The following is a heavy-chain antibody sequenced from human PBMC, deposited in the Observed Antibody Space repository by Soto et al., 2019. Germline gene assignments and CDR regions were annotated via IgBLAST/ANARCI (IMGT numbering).Heavy chain of an antibody. CDR1: GFTFSSYA. CDR3: ARGRTVIRSQTRKYYLDS. D-gene: IGHD3-16*02. J-gene: IGHJ4*02. Sequence: EVQLLESGGGLVQPGGSLRLSCAASGFTFSSYAMSWVRQAPGKGLEWVSGISVSGGSTYYADSVKGRFTFSRDNSKNTLYLQMNSLRAEDTAVYYCARGRTVIRSQTRKYYLDSWGQGTLVTVSS. CDR2: ISVSGGST. V-gene: IGHV3-23*01.